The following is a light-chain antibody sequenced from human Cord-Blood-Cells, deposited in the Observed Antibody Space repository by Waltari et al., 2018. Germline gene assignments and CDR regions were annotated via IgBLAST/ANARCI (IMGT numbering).Light chain of an antibody. CDR1: SSDVGGYNY. CDR3: CSYAGSYTGV. J-gene: IGLJ3*02. V-gene: IGLV2-11*01. Sequence: QSALTQPRSVSGSPGQSVTISCPGTSSDVGGYNYVSWYQQHPGQAPKLMIYDVSKRPSGVPDRFSGSKSGNTASLTISGLQAEEEADYYCCSYAGSYTGVFGGGTKLTVL. CDR2: DVS.